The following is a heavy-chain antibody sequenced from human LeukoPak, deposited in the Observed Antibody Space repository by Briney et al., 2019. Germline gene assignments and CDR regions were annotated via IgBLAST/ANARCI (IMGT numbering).Heavy chain of an antibody. V-gene: IGHV3-43*01. CDR2: IAWDASST. CDR1: GFTFGDFS. D-gene: IGHD2-8*01. Sequence: GGSLRLSCAASGFTFGDFSMHWVRQAPGKGLEWVSLIAWDASSTVYTDSVKGRFTISRDNTKNSLYLQMSSLRTEDTAFYYSSKTGGATVYGRVQYWGQGTLVTVSS. J-gene: IGHJ4*02. CDR3: SKTGGATVYGRVQY.